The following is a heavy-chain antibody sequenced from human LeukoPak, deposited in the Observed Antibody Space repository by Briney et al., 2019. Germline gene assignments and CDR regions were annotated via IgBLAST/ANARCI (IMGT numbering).Heavy chain of an antibody. D-gene: IGHD5-18*01. CDR2: ISYDGSNK. CDR3: ARGALALQLWYY. J-gene: IGHJ4*02. V-gene: IGHV3-30-3*01. Sequence: PGGSLRLSCAASGFTFSSYAMHWVRQAPGKGLEWVAVISYDGSNKYYADSVKGRFTISRDNSKNTLYLQMNSLRAEDTAVYYCARGALALQLWYYWGQGTLVTVSS. CDR1: GFTFSSYA.